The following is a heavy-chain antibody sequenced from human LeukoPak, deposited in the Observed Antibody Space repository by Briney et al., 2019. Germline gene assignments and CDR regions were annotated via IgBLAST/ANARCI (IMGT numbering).Heavy chain of an antibody. CDR2: AFYTGNT. CDR3: ARVVPDGYSDY. D-gene: IGHD5-18*01. V-gene: IGHV4-59*01. J-gene: IGHJ4*02. CDR1: GGSISSYY. Sequence: SETLSLTCTVSGGSISSYYWSWIRQPPGKGLEWIGYAFYTGNTKYNPSLKSRVTILVDTSKNHFSLRLNSVTAADTAVYYCARVVPDGYSDYWGQGTLATVSS.